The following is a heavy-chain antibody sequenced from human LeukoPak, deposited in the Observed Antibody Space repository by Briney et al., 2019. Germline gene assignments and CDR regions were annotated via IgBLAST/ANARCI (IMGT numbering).Heavy chain of an antibody. CDR2: ISSSSSYI. CDR3: ARERGGSYYYDSSGLFDY. CDR1: GFTFSSYS. D-gene: IGHD3-22*01. V-gene: IGHV3-21*01. J-gene: IGHJ4*02. Sequence: GGSLRLSCAASGFTFSSYSMNWVRQAPGKGLEWVSSISSSSSYIYYADSVKGRFTISRDNAKNSLYLQMNSLRAEDTAVYYCARERGGSYYYDSSGLFDYWGQGTLVTVSS.